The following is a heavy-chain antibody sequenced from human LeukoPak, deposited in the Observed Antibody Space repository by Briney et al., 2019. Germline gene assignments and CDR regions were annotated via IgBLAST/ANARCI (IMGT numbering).Heavy chain of an antibody. CDR2: ISSSSSYI. J-gene: IGHJ4*02. D-gene: IGHD3-22*01. CDR1: GFTFSDYY. CDR3: ARDRQDYYDSSGYYGDY. V-gene: IGHV3-11*06. Sequence: GGSLRLSCAASGFTFSDYYMSWIRQAPGKGLEWVSSISSSSSYIYYADSVKGRFTISRDNAKNSLYLQMNSLRAEDTAVYYCARDRQDYYDSSGYYGDYWGQGTLVTVSS.